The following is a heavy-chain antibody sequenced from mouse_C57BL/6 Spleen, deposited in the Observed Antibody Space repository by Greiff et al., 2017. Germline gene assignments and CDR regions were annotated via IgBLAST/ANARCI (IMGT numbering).Heavy chain of an antibody. CDR3: ARDYDYYAMDY. D-gene: IGHD2-4*01. CDR2: IYPGDGDT. V-gene: IGHV1-82*01. Sequence: QVQLQQSGPELVKPGASVKISCKASGYAFSSSWMNWVKQRPGKGLEWIGRIYPGDGDTNYNGKFKGKATLTADKSSSTAYMQLSSLTSEDSAVYFCARDYDYYAMDYWGQGTSLTVSS. CDR1: GYAFSSSW. J-gene: IGHJ4*01.